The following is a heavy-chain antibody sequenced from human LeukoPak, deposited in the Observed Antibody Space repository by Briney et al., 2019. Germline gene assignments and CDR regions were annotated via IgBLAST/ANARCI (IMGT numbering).Heavy chain of an antibody. V-gene: IGHV1-8*01. J-gene: IGHJ6*02. D-gene: IGHD3-10*01. CDR3: ATAYYYGSGSYSYYYYYGMDV. CDR1: GYTFTSYD. CDR2: MNPNSGNT. Sequence: GASVKVSCKASGYTFTSYDINWVRQATGQGLKWMGWMNPNSGNTGYAQTFQGRVTMTRNTSISTAYMELSSLRSEDTAVYYCATAYYYGSGSYSYYYYYGMDVWGQGTTVTVSS.